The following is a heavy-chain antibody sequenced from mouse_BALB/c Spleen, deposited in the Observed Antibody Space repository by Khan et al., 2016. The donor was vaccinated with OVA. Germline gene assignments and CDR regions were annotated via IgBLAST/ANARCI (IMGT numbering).Heavy chain of an antibody. CDR3: ARSSYGKPMEY. Sequence: EVELVESGGGLVQPGGSRKLSCAASGFTFSSFGMHWVRQAPEKGLEWVAYISSGSNTIYYADTVKGRFTISRDNPKNTLFLQMTSLRSEDTAMYYWARSSYGKPMEYWGQGTSVTVSS. D-gene: IGHD2-10*01. CDR2: ISSGSNTI. J-gene: IGHJ4*01. CDR1: GFTFSSFG. V-gene: IGHV5-17*02.